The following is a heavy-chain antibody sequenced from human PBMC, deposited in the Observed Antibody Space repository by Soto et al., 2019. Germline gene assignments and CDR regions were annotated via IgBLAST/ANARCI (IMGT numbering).Heavy chain of an antibody. CDR2: IVVGSGNT. J-gene: IGHJ5*02. CDR3: AALFANLYSRHFDP. V-gene: IGHV1-58*01. CDR1: GFTFTSSA. Sequence: SVKVSCKASGFTFTSSAVQWVRQARRQRLEWIGWIVVGSGNTNYAQKFQERVTITRDMSTSTAYMELSSLRSEDTAVYYCAALFANLYSRHFDPWGQGTLVTVSS. D-gene: IGHD2-15*01.